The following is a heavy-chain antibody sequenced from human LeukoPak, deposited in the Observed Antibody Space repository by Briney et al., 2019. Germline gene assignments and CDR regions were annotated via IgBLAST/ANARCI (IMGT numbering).Heavy chain of an antibody. CDR3: ARQEEGITIFGMVVYFDF. Sequence: PGGSLRLSCAASGFTFSSYWMSWVRQAPGKGLEWVANIKQDGSERYYVDSVKGRFTISRDNAKNSLSLQMKSLRAEDTAVYYCARQEEGITIFGMVVYFDFWGQGTLVTVSS. D-gene: IGHD3-3*01. CDR2: IKQDGSER. CDR1: GFTFSSYW. V-gene: IGHV3-7*01. J-gene: IGHJ4*02.